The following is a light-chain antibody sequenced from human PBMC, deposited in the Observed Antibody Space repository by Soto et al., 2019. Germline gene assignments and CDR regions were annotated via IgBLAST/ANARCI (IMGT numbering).Light chain of an antibody. V-gene: IGKV3-20*01. CDR1: QSINSRY. J-gene: IGKJ3*01. Sequence: EIVLTQSPGTLSLSPGERATLSCRASQSINSRYLAWYQQKPGQAPRLLIYGASSRATGIPDRFSGSGSGTTFTLTISRLEPKDFAVYYCQQFGSSPGFTFGPGTIVDIK. CDR2: GAS. CDR3: QQFGSSPGFT.